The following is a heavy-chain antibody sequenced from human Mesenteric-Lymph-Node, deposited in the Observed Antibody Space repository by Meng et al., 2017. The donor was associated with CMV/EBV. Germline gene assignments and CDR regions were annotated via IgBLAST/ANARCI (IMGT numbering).Heavy chain of an antibody. V-gene: IGHV3-53*01. Sequence: LSLTCAASGFTVSSNYMSWVRQAPGKGLEWVSVIYSGGNTYYADSVKGRFTISRDTSKNTLYLQMNSLRADDTAVYYCARAFWSGYYKCFDPWGQGTLVTVSS. CDR2: IYSGGNT. CDR1: GFTVSSNY. D-gene: IGHD3-3*01. J-gene: IGHJ5*02. CDR3: ARAFWSGYYKCFDP.